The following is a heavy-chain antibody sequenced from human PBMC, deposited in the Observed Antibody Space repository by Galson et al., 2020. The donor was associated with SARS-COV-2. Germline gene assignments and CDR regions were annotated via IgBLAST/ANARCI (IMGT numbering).Heavy chain of an antibody. V-gene: IGHV4-39*07. Sequence: SETLSLTCTVSGGSISSSSYYWGRIRPPPGKGLEWIGSLYYSASTNSNPSLKSPVTISVDTSKNQFSLKLSSVTAADTAGYYCAGDYSPPRGPDEYYMDVWGKGTTVTVSS. CDR3: AGDYSPPRGPDEYYMDV. J-gene: IGHJ6*03. CDR1: GGSISSSSYY. CDR2: LYYSAST. D-gene: IGHD2-21*01.